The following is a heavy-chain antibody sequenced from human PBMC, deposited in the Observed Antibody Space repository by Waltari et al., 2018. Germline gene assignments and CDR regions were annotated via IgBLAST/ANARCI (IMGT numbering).Heavy chain of an antibody. V-gene: IGHV3-23*01. J-gene: IGHJ4*02. D-gene: IGHD6-13*01. Sequence: EVQLLESGGGLVQPGGSLRLSCAGSGCTFSSDTMNWVRHAPGKGLEWVSGISDSGDSTYYADSVKGRFTISRDNSKNTLHLQMNSLRAEDTAVYYCAKVRGKGSSFDYWGQGTLVTVSS. CDR2: ISDSGDST. CDR1: GCTFSSDT. CDR3: AKVRGKGSSFDY.